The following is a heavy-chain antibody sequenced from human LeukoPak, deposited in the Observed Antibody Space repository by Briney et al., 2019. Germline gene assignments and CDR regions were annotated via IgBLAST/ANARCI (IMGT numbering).Heavy chain of an antibody. V-gene: IGHV3-74*01. CDR3: ARTAYCGADCHYYFDY. J-gene: IGHJ4*02. Sequence: GGSLRLSCAASGFTFSTYWMHWVRQAPGKGLVWVSRIKSDGSSTTYADSVKGRFTISRDNAKNTLYLQMNSLRAEDSAVCYCARTAYCGADCHYYFDYWGQGTLVTVSS. CDR1: GFTFSTYW. CDR2: IKSDGSST. D-gene: IGHD2-21*02.